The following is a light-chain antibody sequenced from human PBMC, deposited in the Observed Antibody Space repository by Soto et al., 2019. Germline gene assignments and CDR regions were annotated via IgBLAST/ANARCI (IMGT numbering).Light chain of an antibody. CDR1: QSVFYSSNSKNF. Sequence: DIVMTQSPDSLAVSLGERATINCKSSQSVFYSSNSKNFIAWYQQKPGQPPKLLINWASTRASEVPDRFSGSGCGTDFTLTISSLHAKDVAVYYCQQYIYAPFAFGPGTIVDI. J-gene: IGKJ3*01. CDR3: QQYIYAPFA. V-gene: IGKV4-1*01. CDR2: WAS.